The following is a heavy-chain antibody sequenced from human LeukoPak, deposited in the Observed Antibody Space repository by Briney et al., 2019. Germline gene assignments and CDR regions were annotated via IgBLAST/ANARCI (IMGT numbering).Heavy chain of an antibody. CDR3: AKGLVGAPAYFQH. D-gene: IGHD1-26*01. CDR1: GFTFSSYA. CDR2: ISSNGGST. J-gene: IGHJ1*01. Sequence: GGSLRLSCAASGFTFSSYAMHWVRQAPGKGLEYVSAISSNGGSTYYANSVKGRFTISRDNSKNTLYLQMGSLRAEDTAVYYCAKGLVGAPAYFQHWGQGTLVTVSS. V-gene: IGHV3-64*01.